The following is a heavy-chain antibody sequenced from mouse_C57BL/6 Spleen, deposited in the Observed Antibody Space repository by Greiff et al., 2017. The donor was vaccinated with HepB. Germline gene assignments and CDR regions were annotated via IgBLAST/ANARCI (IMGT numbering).Heavy chain of an antibody. J-gene: IGHJ3*01. D-gene: IGHD2-3*01. CDR3: ARENDGYYVGFAY. Sequence: EVQLQESGGGLVKPGGSLKLSCAASGFTFSSYAMSWVRQTPEKRLEWVATISDGGSYTYYPDNVKGRFTISRDNAKNNLYLQMSHLKSEDTAMYYCARENDGYYVGFAYWGQGTLVTVSA. V-gene: IGHV5-4*01. CDR1: GFTFSSYA. CDR2: ISDGGSYT.